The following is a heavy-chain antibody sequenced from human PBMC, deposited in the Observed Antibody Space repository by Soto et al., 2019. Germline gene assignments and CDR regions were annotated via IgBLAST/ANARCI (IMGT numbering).Heavy chain of an antibody. Sequence: LGESLKICCRTSGYRFTSYWIAWVRQMPGKGLEWMGIIFPSDSDTRYSPSFQGQVTISADRSTSTVFLQWASLKASDTAVYFCARKDKSGYFNWFDPWGQGTLVTVSS. CDR3: ARKDKSGYFNWFDP. D-gene: IGHD3-22*01. V-gene: IGHV5-51*01. CDR2: IFPSDSDT. J-gene: IGHJ5*02. CDR1: GYRFTSYW.